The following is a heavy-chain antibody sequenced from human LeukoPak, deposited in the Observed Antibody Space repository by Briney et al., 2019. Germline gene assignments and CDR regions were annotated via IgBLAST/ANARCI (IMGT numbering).Heavy chain of an antibody. CDR2: IWYDGSNK. Sequence: PGRSLRLSCAASGFTFSSYGMHWVRQAPGKGLEWVAVIWYDGSNKYYADSVKGRFTISRDNSKNTLYLQMNSLGAEDTAVYYCAKGFRTLYFDYWGQGTLVTVSS. CDR1: GFTFSSYG. J-gene: IGHJ4*02. D-gene: IGHD1-14*01. CDR3: AKGFRTLYFDY. V-gene: IGHV3-33*06.